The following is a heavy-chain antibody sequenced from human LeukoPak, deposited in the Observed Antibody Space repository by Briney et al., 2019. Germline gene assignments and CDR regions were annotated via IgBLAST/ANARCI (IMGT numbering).Heavy chain of an antibody. V-gene: IGHV4-34*01. CDR3: ARDMTTWWYNWFDP. CDR1: GGSFSGYY. J-gene: IGHJ5*02. D-gene: IGHD4-11*01. Sequence: PSETLSLTCAVYGGSFSGYYWSWIRQPPGKGLEWIGEINHSGSTNYNPSLKSRVTISVDTYKNQFSLKLSSVTAADTAVYYCARDMTTWWYNWFDPWGQGTLVTVSS. CDR2: INHSGST.